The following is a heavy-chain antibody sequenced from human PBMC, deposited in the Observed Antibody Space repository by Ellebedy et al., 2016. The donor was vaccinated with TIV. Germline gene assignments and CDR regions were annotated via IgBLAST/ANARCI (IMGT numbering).Heavy chain of an antibody. Sequence: GESLKISCAASGFTFSSYAMSWVRQAPGKGLEWVSTISNTGSRTYYADSVEGRFIISRDNSKSTLDLQMSSLRAEDTAVYYCAKDRISGDGYWVFDFWGQGTLVTVST. CDR3: AKDRISGDGYWVFDF. D-gene: IGHD5-18*01. CDR2: ISNTGSRT. V-gene: IGHV3-23*01. J-gene: IGHJ4*02. CDR1: GFTFSSYA.